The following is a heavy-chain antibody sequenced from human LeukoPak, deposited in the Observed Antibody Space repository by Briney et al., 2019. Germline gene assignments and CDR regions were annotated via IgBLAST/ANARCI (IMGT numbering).Heavy chain of an antibody. J-gene: IGHJ4*02. CDR3: TSGSSSVGY. Sequence: PGGSLRLSCAASGFIFSDYYMSWIRQAPGKGLEWVSYTSPTGTDTYYAQSVKGRFTISRDNARNSLSLHMNSLRAEDTAIYYCTSGSSSVGYWGQGILATVSS. CDR1: GFIFSDYY. CDR2: TSPTGTDT. V-gene: IGHV3-11*01. D-gene: IGHD6-6*01.